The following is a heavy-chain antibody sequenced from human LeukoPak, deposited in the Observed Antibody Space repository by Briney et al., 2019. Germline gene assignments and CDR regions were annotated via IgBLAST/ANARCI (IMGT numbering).Heavy chain of an antibody. Sequence: GESLKISCKASGYNFTNYWIGWVRQMPGKDLEWMGIIFPVDSDTTYSPSFEGQVTISADKSVSTAYLQWMSLNASDTAMYYCARDSYDSSGFYPGSRWFDPWGQGTLVTVYS. J-gene: IGHJ5*02. CDR2: IFPVDSDT. CDR3: ARDSYDSSGFYPGSRWFDP. CDR1: GYNFTNYW. V-gene: IGHV5-51*01. D-gene: IGHD3-22*01.